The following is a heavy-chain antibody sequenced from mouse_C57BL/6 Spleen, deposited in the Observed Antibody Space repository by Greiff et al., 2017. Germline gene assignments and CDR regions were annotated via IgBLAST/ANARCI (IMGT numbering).Heavy chain of an antibody. CDR1: GFTFSSYT. Sequence: EVQLVESGGGLVKPGGSLKLSCAASGFTFSSYTMSWVRQTPEKRLEWVATISGGGGNTYYPDSVKGRFTISIDNAKNTLYLQMSSLRSADTALYYCERHKIRGYAMDYWGQGTSVTVSS. CDR3: ERHKIRGYAMDY. CDR2: ISGGGGNT. V-gene: IGHV5-9*01. J-gene: IGHJ4*01. D-gene: IGHD2-4*01.